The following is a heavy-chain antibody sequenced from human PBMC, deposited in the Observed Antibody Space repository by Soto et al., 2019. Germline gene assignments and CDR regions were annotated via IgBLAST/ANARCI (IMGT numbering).Heavy chain of an antibody. J-gene: IGHJ4*02. V-gene: IGHV4-34*01. CDR3: ARGARFGYSRPIDY. CDR2: INHSGST. D-gene: IGHD6-13*01. CDR1: GGSFSGYY. Sequence: PSETLSLTCAVYGGSFSGYYWSWIRQPPGKGLEWIGEINHSGSTNYNPSLKSRVTISVDTSKNQFSLKLSSVTAADTAVYYCARGARFGYSRPIDYWGQGTLVTVSS.